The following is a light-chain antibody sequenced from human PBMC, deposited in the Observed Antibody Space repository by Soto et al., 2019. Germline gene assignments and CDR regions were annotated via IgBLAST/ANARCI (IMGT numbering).Light chain of an antibody. J-gene: IGKJ2*01. CDR1: QSVSSN. V-gene: IGKV3-15*01. CDR3: QQYNNWPVYT. CDR2: GAS. Sequence: EIVLTQSPATLSVSPGEGATLSCRASQSVSSNLAWYQQKPGQAPRLLIFGASTRATGIPARFSGSGSGTEFTLTISSLQSEDFAVYYCQQYNNWPVYTFGQGTKLEIK.